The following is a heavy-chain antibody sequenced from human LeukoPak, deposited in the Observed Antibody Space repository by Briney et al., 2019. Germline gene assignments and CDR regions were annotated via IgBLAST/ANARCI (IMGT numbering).Heavy chain of an antibody. CDR1: GFTFGVYA. Sequence: PGGSLRLSCTASGFTFGVYAMSWFRQAPGKGLEWVGFIRSKAYGGTTEYAASVKGRFTISRDDSKSIAYLQMNSLKTEDTAVYYCTRERVLLWFGELSDAFDIWGQGTMVTVSS. CDR2: IRSKAYGGTT. V-gene: IGHV3-49*03. CDR3: TRERVLLWFGELSDAFDI. D-gene: IGHD3-10*01. J-gene: IGHJ3*02.